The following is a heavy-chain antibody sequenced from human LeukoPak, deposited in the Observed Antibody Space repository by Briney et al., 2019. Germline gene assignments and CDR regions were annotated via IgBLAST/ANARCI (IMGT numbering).Heavy chain of an antibody. CDR2: INPNSGGT. CDR3: ARAGGLLAAFDI. J-gene: IGHJ3*02. V-gene: IGHV1-2*06. Sequence: ASVKVSCKASGYTFTGYYMHWVRQAPGQGLGWMGRINPNSGGTNYAQKFQGRVTMTRDTSISTAYMELSRLRSDDTAVYYCARAGGLLAAFDIWGQGTMVTVSS. CDR1: GYTFTGYY. D-gene: IGHD1-26*01.